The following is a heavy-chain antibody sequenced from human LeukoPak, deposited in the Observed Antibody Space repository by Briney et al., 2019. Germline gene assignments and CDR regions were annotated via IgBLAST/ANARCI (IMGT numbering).Heavy chain of an antibody. D-gene: IGHD3-22*01. CDR3: ARDSSGYHSDD. CDR2: IYRGGTT. Sequence: GGSLRLSCAASGFTVRSNHMSWVRQAPGKGLEWVSVIYRGGTTYYADSVKGRFTISRDNSKNTLHLQMNSLRAEDTAVYYCARDSSGYHSDDWGQGTLVTVSS. V-gene: IGHV3-66*01. J-gene: IGHJ4*02. CDR1: GFTVRSNH.